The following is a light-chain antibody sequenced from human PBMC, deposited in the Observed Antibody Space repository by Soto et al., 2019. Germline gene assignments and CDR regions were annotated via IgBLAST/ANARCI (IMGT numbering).Light chain of an antibody. CDR1: QSLLYSNGNNY. CDR3: LQALQTPPT. Sequence: DIVMTQSPLSLPVTPGEPASISCRSSQSLLYSNGNNYLNWYLQKPGQSPQLLIFLTSFRASGVPDRFSGSGSGTDFTLKISRVEAEDVGVYYCLQALQTPPTFGQETRLEIK. V-gene: IGKV2-28*01. J-gene: IGKJ5*01. CDR2: LTS.